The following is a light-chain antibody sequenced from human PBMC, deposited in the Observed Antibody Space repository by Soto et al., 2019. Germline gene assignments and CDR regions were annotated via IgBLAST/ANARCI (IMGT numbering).Light chain of an antibody. CDR1: QSVSSSY. V-gene: IGKV3-20*01. Sequence: EIVLTQSPGTLSLSPGERATLSCRASQSVSSSYLAWYQQKPGQAPRLLIYGASSRATGIPDRFSGSGSGTDFTLTISRLEPVDFGVYYCQQYGSSPRTFGQGTKLEIK. J-gene: IGKJ2*01. CDR2: GAS. CDR3: QQYGSSPRT.